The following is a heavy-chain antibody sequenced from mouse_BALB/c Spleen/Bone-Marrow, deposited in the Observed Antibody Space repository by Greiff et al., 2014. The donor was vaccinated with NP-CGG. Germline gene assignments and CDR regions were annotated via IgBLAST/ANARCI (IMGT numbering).Heavy chain of an antibody. V-gene: IGHV1-54*01. CDR1: GYAFTNYL. J-gene: IGHJ3*01. Sequence: VQLQQSGAELVRPGTSVKVSCKASGYAFTNYLIEWVKQRPGQGLEWIGVINSGSGGTDYNEKFKGKATLTADKSSSTAYMQLSSLTSDDSAVYFCARRITVVGPPAYWGQGTLVTVSA. CDR2: INSGSGGT. CDR3: ARRITVVGPPAY. D-gene: IGHD1-1*01.